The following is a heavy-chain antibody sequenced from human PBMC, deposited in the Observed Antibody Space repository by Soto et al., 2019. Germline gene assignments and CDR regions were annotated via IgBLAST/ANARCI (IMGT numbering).Heavy chain of an antibody. CDR1: GYTFTGYY. D-gene: IGHD3-22*01. Sequence: ASVKVSCKASGYTFTGYYMHWVRQAPGQGLEWMGWISAYNGNTNYAQKLQGRVTMTTDTSTSTAYMELRSLRSDDTAVYYCARGTDSGYPFDYWGQGTLVTVSS. J-gene: IGHJ4*02. CDR3: ARGTDSGYPFDY. V-gene: IGHV1-18*04. CDR2: ISAYNGNT.